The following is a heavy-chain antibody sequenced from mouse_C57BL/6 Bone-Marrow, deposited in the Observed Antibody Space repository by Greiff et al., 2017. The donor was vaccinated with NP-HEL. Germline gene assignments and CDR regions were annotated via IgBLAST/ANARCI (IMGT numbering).Heavy chain of an antibody. D-gene: IGHD2-4*01. Sequence: QVQLQQPGAELVKPGASVKMSCKASGYTFTSYWITWVKQRPGQGLEWIGDIYPGSGSTNYNEKFKSKATLTVDTSSSTAYMQLSSLTSEDSAVYYCARTTVITTRRVREAMDYWGQGTSVTVSS. J-gene: IGHJ4*01. V-gene: IGHV1-55*01. CDR3: ARTTVITTRRVREAMDY. CDR2: IYPGSGST. CDR1: GYTFTSYW.